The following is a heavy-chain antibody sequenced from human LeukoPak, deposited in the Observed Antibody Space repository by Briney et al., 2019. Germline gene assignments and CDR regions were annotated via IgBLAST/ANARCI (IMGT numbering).Heavy chain of an antibody. V-gene: IGHV3-74*01. Sequence: QPGGSLRLSCAASGFTFNNYWMHWVRQAPGKGLVWVSRIDSDGSAITYADSVKGRFTISRDNSKNTLYLQMNSLRAEDTAVYYCASGTYYYDIAAFDIWGQGTMVTVSS. D-gene: IGHD3-22*01. CDR3: ASGTYYYDIAAFDI. CDR1: GFTFNNYW. CDR2: IDSDGSAI. J-gene: IGHJ3*02.